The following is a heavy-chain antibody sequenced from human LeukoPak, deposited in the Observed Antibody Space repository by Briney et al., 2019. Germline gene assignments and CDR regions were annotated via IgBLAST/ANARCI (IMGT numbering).Heavy chain of an antibody. V-gene: IGHV1-2*02. D-gene: IGHD2-15*01. CDR1: GYRFTDRL. CDR3: TRDLRIAPAVAFFDS. CDR2: INPNTGDT. J-gene: IGHJ4*02. Sequence: GASVKVSCKVSGYRFTDRLIHWIRQAPGQGLEWMGWINPNTGDTRSAQKFQGRVAMTRDTSITTTYMELTGLESGDGAMYFCTRDLRIAPAVAFFDSWGQGTRVTVSS.